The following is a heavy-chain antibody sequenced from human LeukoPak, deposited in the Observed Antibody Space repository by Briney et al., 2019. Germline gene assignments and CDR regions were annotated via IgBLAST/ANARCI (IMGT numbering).Heavy chain of an antibody. Sequence: PGGSLRLSCAASGFTFSSYAMSWVRQAPGKGLEWVSSISGSGNKTYYADSVKGRFTISRDNSKNTLYLQMNSLRAEDTAVYYCAKVYCSSTTCSLLHFDYWGQGTLVTVSS. CDR3: AKVYCSSTTCSLLHFDY. CDR1: GFTFSSYA. CDR2: ISGSGNKT. J-gene: IGHJ4*02. V-gene: IGHV3-23*01. D-gene: IGHD2-2*01.